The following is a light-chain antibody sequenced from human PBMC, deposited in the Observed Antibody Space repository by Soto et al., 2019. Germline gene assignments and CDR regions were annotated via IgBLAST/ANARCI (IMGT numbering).Light chain of an antibody. V-gene: IGLV2-14*01. CDR2: EVT. CDR3: SSNAGSSTYV. J-gene: IGLJ1*01. CDR1: TGDVGGYNY. Sequence: QSVLTQPASVSGSPGQSITVSCTGTTGDVGGYNYVSWYQQHPGKAPKLIIYEVTNRPSGVSNRFSASKSGNTASLTISGLQADDEADYYCSSNAGSSTYVFGTGTKLTVL.